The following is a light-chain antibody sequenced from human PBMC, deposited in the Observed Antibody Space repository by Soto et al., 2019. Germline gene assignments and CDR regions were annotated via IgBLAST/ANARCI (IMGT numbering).Light chain of an antibody. CDR2: GAS. J-gene: IGKJ1*01. CDR1: QSVSTSY. Sequence: EIVLTQSPGTLSLSPGDRATLSCRASQSVSTSYFAWYQQKFGQAPRLLIYGASSRATGIPDRFSGSGSGTDFTLTIRRLEPEDFAVYYCQQYGSSSWTFGQGTKVEIK. V-gene: IGKV3-20*01. CDR3: QQYGSSSWT.